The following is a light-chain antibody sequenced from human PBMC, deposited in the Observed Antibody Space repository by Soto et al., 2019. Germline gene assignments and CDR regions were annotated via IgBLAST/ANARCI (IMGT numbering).Light chain of an antibody. CDR1: QNVYNSY. CDR3: QHYGGSPRT. V-gene: IGKV3-20*01. J-gene: IGKJ2*01. Sequence: VLTQSPDTLSLSPGERATLSCRTSQNVYNSYLAWYQQKPGQAPRLLIYGVFNRATGIPDRFSGSGSGTYFTLTISGLEPEVSAVYYCQHYGGSPRTFGQGTKLEIK. CDR2: GVF.